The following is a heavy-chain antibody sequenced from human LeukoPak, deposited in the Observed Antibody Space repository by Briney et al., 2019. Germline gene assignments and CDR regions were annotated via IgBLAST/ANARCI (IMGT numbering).Heavy chain of an antibody. D-gene: IGHD6-13*01. J-gene: IGHJ6*02. CDR2: ISGSGGST. Sequence: GGSLRLSCATSGFTFSSYAMSWVRQAPGKGLEWVSAISGSGGSTYYADSVKGRFTISRDNSKNTLYLQMNSLRAEDTAVYYCAKDQGIAAAGTAGMDVWGQGTTVTVSS. CDR1: GFTFSSYA. V-gene: IGHV3-23*01. CDR3: AKDQGIAAAGTAGMDV.